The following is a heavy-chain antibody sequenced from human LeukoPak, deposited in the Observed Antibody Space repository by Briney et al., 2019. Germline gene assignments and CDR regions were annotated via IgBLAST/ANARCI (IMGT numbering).Heavy chain of an antibody. CDR1: EFTFSSYA. Sequence: GGSLRLSCAASEFTFSSYAMSWVRHAPGKGLEWVSGICRCDSKYYADSVKGRFTISRDKSKNTVYLQMNSLRAEDTAVYYCARSRSSGYNRPLLLDEGCAFDIWGQGTMVTVSS. J-gene: IGHJ3*02. D-gene: IGHD3-22*01. CDR3: ARSRSSGYNRPLLLDEGCAFDI. V-gene: IGHV3-23*01. CDR2: ICRCDSK.